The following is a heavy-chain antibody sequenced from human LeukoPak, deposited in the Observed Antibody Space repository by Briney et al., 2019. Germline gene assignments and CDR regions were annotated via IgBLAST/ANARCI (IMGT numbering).Heavy chain of an antibody. CDR1: GGSISSGDYY. V-gene: IGHV4-30-4*01. D-gene: IGHD2-15*01. J-gene: IGHJ5*02. Sequence: SETLSLTCTVSGGSISSGDYYWSWIRQPPGKGLEWIGYIYYSGSTYYSPSLKSRVTISVDTSKNQFSLKLSSVTAADTAVYYCARVSGPVAFDPWGQGTLVTVSS. CDR2: IYYSGST. CDR3: ARVSGPVAFDP.